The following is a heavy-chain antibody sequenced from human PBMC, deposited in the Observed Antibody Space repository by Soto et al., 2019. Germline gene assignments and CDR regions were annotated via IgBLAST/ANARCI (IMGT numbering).Heavy chain of an antibody. Sequence: QVQLVQSGAEVKKPGSSVKVSCKASGGTFSSYAISWVRQAPGQGLEWMGWISAYNGNTNYAQKLQGRVTMTTDTSTSTAYMELRSLRSDDTAVYYCARAYSSSWYRYAEFDYWGQGTLVTVSS. CDR3: ARAYSSSWYRYAEFDY. CDR1: GGTFSSYA. V-gene: IGHV1-18*01. J-gene: IGHJ4*02. D-gene: IGHD6-13*01. CDR2: ISAYNGNT.